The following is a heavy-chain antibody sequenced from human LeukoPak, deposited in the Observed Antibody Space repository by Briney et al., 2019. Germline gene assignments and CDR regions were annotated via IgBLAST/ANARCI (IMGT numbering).Heavy chain of an antibody. CDR3: ARRGSKSGWLFDY. CDR1: GFTFSSYD. V-gene: IGHV3-48*03. Sequence: GGSLRLSCAASGFTFSSYDMNWVRQAPGKGLEWVSYISSSGSTIYYADSVKGRFTISRDNAKNSLYLQMNSLRAEDTAVYYCARRGSKSGWLFDYWGQGTLVTVSS. CDR2: ISSSGSTI. J-gene: IGHJ4*02. D-gene: IGHD6-19*01.